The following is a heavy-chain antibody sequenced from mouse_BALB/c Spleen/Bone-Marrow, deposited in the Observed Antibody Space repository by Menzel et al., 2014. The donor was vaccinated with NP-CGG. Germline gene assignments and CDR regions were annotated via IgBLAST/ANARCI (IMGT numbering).Heavy chain of an antibody. Sequence: DVKLQESGPELVKPGASMKISCKASGYSFTGYTMNWVKQSHGKNLEWIGLINPYDGGTSYNQKFKGKATLTVDKSPSTAYMELLSLTSEDSAVYYCARHGYGNYVAMDYWGQGTSVTVSS. V-gene: IGHV1-18*01. CDR1: GYSFTGYT. J-gene: IGHJ4*01. D-gene: IGHD2-10*02. CDR2: INPYDGGT. CDR3: ARHGYGNYVAMDY.